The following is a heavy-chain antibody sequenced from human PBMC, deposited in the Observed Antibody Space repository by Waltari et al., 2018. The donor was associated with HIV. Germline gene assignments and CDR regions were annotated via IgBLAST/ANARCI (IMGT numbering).Heavy chain of an antibody. J-gene: IGHJ4*02. V-gene: IGHV4-4*02. CDR1: GGSISSSNW. D-gene: IGHD3-22*01. Sequence: QVQLQESGPGLVKPSGTLSLTCAVSGGSISSSNWWSWVRPPPGQGPEWSGEIYHSGSTNYNPSLKSRVTISVDKSKNQFSLKLSSVTAADTAVYYCARARGYSYGPNYYDSSGYTVYFDYWGQGTLVTVSS. CDR3: ARARGYSYGPNYYDSSGYTVYFDY. CDR2: IYHSGST.